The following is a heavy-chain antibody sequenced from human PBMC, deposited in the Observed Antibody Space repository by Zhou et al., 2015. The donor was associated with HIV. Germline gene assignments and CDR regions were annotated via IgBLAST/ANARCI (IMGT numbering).Heavy chain of an antibody. V-gene: IGHV3-7*01. J-gene: IGHJ5*02. Sequence: EVQLVESGGDLVRPGGSLRLSCAASGFTFNNFWMTWVRQVPGKGLEWVANIEDNGNEKHYADSVEGRFAISRDNAKNLVYLQMNNLRPEDTALYYCAMTYPDDHWGRGTLVTVSS. CDR3: AMTYPDDH. D-gene: IGHD2-21*01. CDR2: IEDNGNEK. CDR1: GFTFNNFW.